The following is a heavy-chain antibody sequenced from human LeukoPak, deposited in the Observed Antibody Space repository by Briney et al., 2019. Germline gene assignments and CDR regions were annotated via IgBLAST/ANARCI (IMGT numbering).Heavy chain of an antibody. V-gene: IGHV3-30*02. D-gene: IGHD3-22*01. CDR2: IYYDGRNA. Sequence: GGSLRLSCAASGFTFSTYGMYWVRQAPGKGLEWVAFIYYDGRNAYYADSVKGRFTISRDNSKNTLYLQMDSLRTEDTAVYHCAKVGYHDASGHFYYMDVWGNGTTVTVSS. J-gene: IGHJ6*03. CDR3: AKVGYHDASGHFYYMDV. CDR1: GFTFSTYG.